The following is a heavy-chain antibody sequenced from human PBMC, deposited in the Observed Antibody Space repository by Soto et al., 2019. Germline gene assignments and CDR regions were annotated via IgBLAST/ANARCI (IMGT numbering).Heavy chain of an antibody. J-gene: IGHJ4*02. CDR1: EGTFSSYA. CDR2: IIPIFGTA. V-gene: IGHV1-69*13. D-gene: IGHD3-3*01. CDR3: AIGADIAIFRVGTDYFGY. Sequence: ASVKVSCKASEGTFSSYAISWVRQAPGQGLEWMGGIIPIFGTANYAQKFQGRVTITADESTSTAYMELSSLRSEDTAVYYCAIGADIAIFRVGTDYFGYWDQGTRVAVSS.